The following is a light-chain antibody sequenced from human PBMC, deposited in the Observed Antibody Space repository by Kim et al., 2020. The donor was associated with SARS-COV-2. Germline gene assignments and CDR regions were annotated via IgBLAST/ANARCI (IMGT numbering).Light chain of an antibody. Sequence: DIQMTQSPSSLSASVGDRVTITCRASQSISSYLNWYQHKPGKAPKLLVYGASSLESGVPSRFSGSGSGTDFTLTISSLQPEDFATYYCQQSYSIPTFGQGTKVDIK. V-gene: IGKV1-39*01. CDR2: GAS. CDR1: QSISSY. J-gene: IGKJ1*01. CDR3: QQSYSIPT.